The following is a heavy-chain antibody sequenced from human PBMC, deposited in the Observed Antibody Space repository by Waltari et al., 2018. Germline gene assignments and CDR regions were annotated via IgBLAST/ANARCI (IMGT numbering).Heavy chain of an antibody. D-gene: IGHD2-15*01. CDR1: GGTFSSYA. Sequence: QVQLVQSGAEVKKPGSSVKVSCKASGGTFSSYAISWVRQAPGQGLEWMGGIIPIFGTANYAQKFQGRVTITADESTSTAYMELSSLRSEDTAVYYCARDPEYCSGGSCHEAFDIWGQGTMVTVSS. J-gene: IGHJ3*02. V-gene: IGHV1-69*12. CDR3: ARDPEYCSGGSCHEAFDI. CDR2: IIPIFGTA.